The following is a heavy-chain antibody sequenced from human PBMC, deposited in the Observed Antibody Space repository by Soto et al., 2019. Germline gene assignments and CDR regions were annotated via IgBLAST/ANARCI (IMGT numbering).Heavy chain of an antibody. CDR3: ARGLGSGWYYYGMDV. Sequence: TSETLSLTCTVSGGSISSYYWSWIRQPAGKGLEWIGRIYTSGSTNYNPSLKSRVTMSVDTSKNQFSLKLSSVTAADTAVYYCARGLGSGWYYYGMDVWGQGTTVTVSS. D-gene: IGHD6-19*01. CDR1: GGSISSYY. J-gene: IGHJ6*02. CDR2: IYTSGST. V-gene: IGHV4-4*07.